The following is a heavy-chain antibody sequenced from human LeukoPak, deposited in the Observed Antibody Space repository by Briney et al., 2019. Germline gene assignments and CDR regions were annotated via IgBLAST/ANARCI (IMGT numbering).Heavy chain of an antibody. J-gene: IGHJ4*02. CDR3: ARDGLVGYSSSWYDY. V-gene: IGHV3-21*01. Sequence: GGSLRLSRAASGFTFSSYSMNWVRQAPGKGLEWVSSISSSSSYIYYADSVKGRFTISRDNAKNSLYLQMNSLRAEDTAVYYCARDGLVGYSSSWYDYWGQGTLVTVSS. D-gene: IGHD6-13*01. CDR2: ISSSSSYI. CDR1: GFTFSSYS.